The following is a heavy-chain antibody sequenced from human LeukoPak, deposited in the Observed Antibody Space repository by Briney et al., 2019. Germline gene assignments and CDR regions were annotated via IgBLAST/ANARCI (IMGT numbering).Heavy chain of an antibody. J-gene: IGHJ4*02. CDR2: IKTDGNDT. CDR1: GFTFSDIG. V-gene: IGHV3-74*01. Sequence: GGSLRLSCAASGFTFSDIGVHWVRQAPGKGLVWVSGIKTDGNDTAYEDSVKGRFTISRDNAKNTLYLQMNSLSAEDTAVYYCARDKDPTVFDYWGQGTLVTVSS. CDR3: ARDKDPTVFDY. D-gene: IGHD2-15*01.